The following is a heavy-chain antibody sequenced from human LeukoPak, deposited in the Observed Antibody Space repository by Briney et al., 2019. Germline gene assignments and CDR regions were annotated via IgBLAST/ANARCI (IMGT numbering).Heavy chain of an antibody. J-gene: IGHJ4*02. CDR2: IRSSSSTI. CDR3: ARGGDPFDY. D-gene: IGHD3-10*01. Sequence: GGSLRLSCAASGFTFSSYAMSWVRQAPGKGLEWVSYIRSSSSTIYYADSVKGRFTISRDNAKNSLYLQMNSLRAEDTAVYYCARGGDPFDYWGQGTLVTVSS. CDR1: GFTFSSYA. V-gene: IGHV3-48*01.